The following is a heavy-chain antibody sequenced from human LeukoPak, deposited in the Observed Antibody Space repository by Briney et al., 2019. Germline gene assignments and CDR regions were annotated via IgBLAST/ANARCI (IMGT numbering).Heavy chain of an antibody. CDR1: GFTVSSNY. J-gene: IGHJ4*02. V-gene: IGHV3-66*01. Sequence: GGSLRLSCAASGFTVSSNYMSWVRQAPGKGLEWVSVIYSGGSTYYADSVKGRFTISRDNSKNTLYLQMNRLRADDTAVYHCARVRSAAAGPLDYWGQGTLVTVSS. CDR2: IYSGGST. CDR3: ARVRSAAAGPLDY. D-gene: IGHD6-13*01.